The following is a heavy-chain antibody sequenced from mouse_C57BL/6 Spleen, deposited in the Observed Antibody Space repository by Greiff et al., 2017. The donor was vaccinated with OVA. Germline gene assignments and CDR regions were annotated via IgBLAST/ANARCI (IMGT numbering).Heavy chain of an antibody. CDR3: ARGGDSWFAY. CDR1: GFTFSDYY. Sequence: EVKLVESEGGLVQPGSSMKLSCTASGFTFSDYYMAWVRQVPEKGLEWVANINYDGSSTFYLDSLKSRFIISRDNAKSILYLQMSSLKSEDTATYYCARGGDSWFAYWGQGTLVTVSA. J-gene: IGHJ3*01. V-gene: IGHV5-16*01. CDR2: INYDGSST. D-gene: IGHD3-3*01.